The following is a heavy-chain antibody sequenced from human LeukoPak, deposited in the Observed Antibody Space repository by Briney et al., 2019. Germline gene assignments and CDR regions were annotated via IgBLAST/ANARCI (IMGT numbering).Heavy chain of an antibody. CDR1: GFTFSSYG. J-gene: IGHJ4*02. CDR3: ARDRGYSYGLGYFDY. V-gene: IGHV3-33*01. D-gene: IGHD5-18*01. CDR2: IWYDGSNK. Sequence: GSLRLSCAASGFTFSSYGMHWVRQAPGKGLEWVAVIWYDGSNKYYADSVKGRFTISRDNSKNTLYLQMNSLRAEDTAVYYCARDRGYSYGLGYFDYWGQGTLVTVSS.